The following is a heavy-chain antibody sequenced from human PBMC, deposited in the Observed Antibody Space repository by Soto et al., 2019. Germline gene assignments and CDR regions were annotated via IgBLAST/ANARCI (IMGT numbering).Heavy chain of an antibody. J-gene: IGHJ3*02. CDR1: GYTLTEFS. V-gene: IGHV1-24*01. CDR2: FDPEDGET. Sequence: ASVKVSCKVSGYTLTEFSMHWVRQAPGKGLEWMGGFDPEDGETIYAQKFQGRVTITADESTSTAYMELSSLRSEDTAVYYCAGRAGLAYCGGDCYSAAFDIWGQGTMVTVSS. CDR3: AGRAGLAYCGGDCYSAAFDI. D-gene: IGHD2-21*02.